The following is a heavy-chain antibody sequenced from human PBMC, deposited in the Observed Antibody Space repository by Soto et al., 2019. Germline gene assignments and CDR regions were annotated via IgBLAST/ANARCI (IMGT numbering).Heavy chain of an antibody. CDR2: IYYSGST. Sequence: SETLSLTCTVSGGSVSSGSYYWSWIRQPPGKGLEWIGYIYYSGSTDYNPSLKSRVTISVDTSKNQFSLKLSSVTAADTAVYYCARDRILCSSTSCFGMDVWGQGTTVTVSS. V-gene: IGHV4-61*01. J-gene: IGHJ6*02. D-gene: IGHD2-2*01. CDR1: GGSVSSGSYY. CDR3: ARDRILCSSTSCFGMDV.